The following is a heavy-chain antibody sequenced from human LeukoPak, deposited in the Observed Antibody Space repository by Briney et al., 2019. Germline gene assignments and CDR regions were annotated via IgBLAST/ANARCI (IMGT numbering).Heavy chain of an antibody. CDR1: GFTFSSYW. J-gene: IGHJ4*02. Sequence: GGSLRLSCAASGFTFSSYWMHWVRQAPGKGLVWVSRINSDGSSTSYADSVKGRFTISRDNAKNTLYLQMNSLRAEDTAVYYCASGEYQGLLANWGQGTLVTVSS. CDR3: ASGEYQGLLAN. CDR2: INSDGSST. V-gene: IGHV3-74*01. D-gene: IGHD2-2*01.